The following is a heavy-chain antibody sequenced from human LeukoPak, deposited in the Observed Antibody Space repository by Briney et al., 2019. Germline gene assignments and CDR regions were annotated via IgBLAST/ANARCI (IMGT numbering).Heavy chain of an antibody. CDR1: GFTFSDYY. J-gene: IGHJ6*02. CDR2: ISSSGSTI. CDR3: AREGCRIAAHCYYYGMDV. Sequence: GGSLRLSCAASGFTFSDYYMSWIRQAPGKGLEWVSYISSSGSTIYYAESVKGRFTISRDNAQNSLYLQMNSLRAEDMAVYYCAREGCRIAAHCYYYGMDVWGQGTAVTVSS. V-gene: IGHV3-11*01. D-gene: IGHD6-13*01.